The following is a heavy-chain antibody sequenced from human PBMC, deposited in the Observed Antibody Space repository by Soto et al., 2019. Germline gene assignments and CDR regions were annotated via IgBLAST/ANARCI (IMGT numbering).Heavy chain of an antibody. CDR2: IYYSGST. J-gene: IGHJ4*02. V-gene: IGHV4-39*01. Sequence: SETLSLTCTVSGGSISSSSYYWGWIRQPPGKGLEWIGSIYYSGSTYYNPSLKSRVTISVDTSKNQFSLKLSSVIAADTAVYYCARRCGTSCYGPYFDYWGQGTLVTVSS. CDR1: GGSISSSSYY. CDR3: ARRCGTSCYGPYFDY. D-gene: IGHD2-2*01.